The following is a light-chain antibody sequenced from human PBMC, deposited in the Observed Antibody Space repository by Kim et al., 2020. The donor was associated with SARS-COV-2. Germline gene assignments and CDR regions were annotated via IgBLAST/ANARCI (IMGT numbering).Light chain of an antibody. CDR1: SSDVGGYNY. V-gene: IGLV2-14*03. CDR3: SSYTTGTTLV. J-gene: IGLJ1*01. Sequence: QSALTQPASVSGSPGQSITISCTGTSSDVGGYNYVSWYQQHQGKAPKLMIFEVSNRPSGVSDRFSGSKSGNTASLTISGLQAEDEADYHCSSYTTGTTLVFGTGTKVTVL. CDR2: EVS.